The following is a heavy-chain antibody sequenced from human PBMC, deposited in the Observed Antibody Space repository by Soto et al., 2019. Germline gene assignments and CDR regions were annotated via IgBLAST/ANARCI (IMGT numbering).Heavy chain of an antibody. V-gene: IGHV3-23*01. D-gene: IGHD6-13*01. CDR1: GFTFRNYV. CDR3: AKGDSSWSYFDF. CDR2: ISVSGGST. J-gene: IGHJ4*02. Sequence: GGSLRLSCTASGFTFRNYVMSWVRQAPGRGLEWVSAISVSGGSTFYADSVKGRFIISRDNSKNTLNLQMNSLRADDTAVYYCAKGDSSWSYFDFWGKGTLVTVSS.